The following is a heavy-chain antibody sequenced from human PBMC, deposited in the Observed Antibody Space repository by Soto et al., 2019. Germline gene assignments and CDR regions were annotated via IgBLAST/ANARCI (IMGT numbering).Heavy chain of an antibody. CDR1: GYTFTSYY. D-gene: IGHD3-10*01. V-gene: IGHV1-46*01. CDR3: ARALGSMVRGVYYYYYGMDV. CDR2: INPSGGST. Sequence: ASVKVSCKASGYTFTSYYMHCVRQAPGQVLEWMGIINPSGGSTSYAQKFQGRVTMTRDTSTSTVYMELSSLRSEDTAVYYCARALGSMVRGVYYYYYGMDVWGQGTTVTVSS. J-gene: IGHJ6*02.